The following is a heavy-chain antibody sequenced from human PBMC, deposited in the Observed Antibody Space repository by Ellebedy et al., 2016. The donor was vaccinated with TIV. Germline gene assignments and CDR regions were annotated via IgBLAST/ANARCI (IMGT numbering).Heavy chain of an antibody. D-gene: IGHD4-23*01. CDR2: ISHDGSKT. Sequence: PGGSLRLSCTASAFTFSAYGMHWVRQAPGKGLEWVAVISHDGSKTYYADSVQGRFTIPRDNSNNTLYLQMTSLRTEDTAVYYCAKERHPRHPRWMGPTYFDYWGQGTLVAVSS. V-gene: IGHV3-30*18. CDR3: AKERHPRHPRWMGPTYFDY. J-gene: IGHJ4*02. CDR1: AFTFSAYG.